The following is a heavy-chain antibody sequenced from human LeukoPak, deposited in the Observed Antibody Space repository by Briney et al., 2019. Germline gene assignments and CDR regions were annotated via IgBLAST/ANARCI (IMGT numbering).Heavy chain of an antibody. D-gene: IGHD3-16*02. Sequence: ASETLFLTCAVSGGSFSGYYWSWIRQPPGKGLEWIGEINHSGNTNYNPSLKSRVTISVDTSKNQFSLKLSSVTAADTAVYYCARDEPLLRLGELSSIDGFDIWGQGTMVTVSS. CDR2: INHSGNT. CDR3: ARDEPLLRLGELSSIDGFDI. CDR1: GGSFSGYY. J-gene: IGHJ3*02. V-gene: IGHV4-34*01.